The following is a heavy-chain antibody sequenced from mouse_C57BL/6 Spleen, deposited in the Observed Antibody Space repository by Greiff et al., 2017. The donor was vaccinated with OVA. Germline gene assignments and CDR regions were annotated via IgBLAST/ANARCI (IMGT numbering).Heavy chain of an antibody. V-gene: IGHV1-64*01. D-gene: IGHD1-1*01. J-gene: IGHJ3*01. Sequence: QVQLQQPGAELVKPGASVKLSCKASGYTFTSYWMHWVKQRPGQGLEWIGMIHPNSGSTNYNEKFKSKATLTVDKSSSTAYMQLSSLTSEDSAVYYCARDYYGSRGFADWGQGTLVTVSA. CDR1: GYTFTSYW. CDR3: ARDYYGSRGFAD. CDR2: IHPNSGST.